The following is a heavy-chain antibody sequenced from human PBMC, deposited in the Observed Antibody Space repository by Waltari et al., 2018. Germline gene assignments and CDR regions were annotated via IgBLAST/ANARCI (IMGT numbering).Heavy chain of an antibody. J-gene: IGHJ1*01. Sequence: QVQLQQWGAGLLKPSETLSLTYAVYGGSFSGYYWSWIRQPPGKGLEWIGEINHSGITTSNPSLKSRGTISVDTSKNQFSLKLSSVTAADMAVYYCATSYYDFWSGYYSVGVQHWGQGTLVTVSS. D-gene: IGHD3-3*01. V-gene: IGHV4-34*01. CDR2: INHSGIT. CDR3: ATSYYDFWSGYYSVGVQH. CDR1: GGSFSGYY.